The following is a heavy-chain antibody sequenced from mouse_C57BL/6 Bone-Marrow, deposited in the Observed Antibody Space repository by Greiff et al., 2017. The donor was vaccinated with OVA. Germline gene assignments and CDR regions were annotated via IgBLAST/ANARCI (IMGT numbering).Heavy chain of an antibody. CDR3: ARGGYYGTWYFDV. CDR2: IDPSDSYT. J-gene: IGHJ1*03. Sequence: VQLQQPGAELVKPGASVKLSCKASGYTFTSYWMQWVKQRPGQGLEWIGEIDPSDSYTNYNQKFKGKATLTVDTSSSTDYMQLSGLTSEDYAVYNCARGGYYGTWYFDVWGTGTTVTVSS. CDR1: GYTFTSYW. D-gene: IGHD1-2*01. V-gene: IGHV1-50*01.